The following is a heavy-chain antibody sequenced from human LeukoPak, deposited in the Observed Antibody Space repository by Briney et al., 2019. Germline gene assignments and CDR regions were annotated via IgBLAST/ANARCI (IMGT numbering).Heavy chain of an antibody. J-gene: IGHJ4*02. Sequence: GSSVKLSCKASGDTFSSYAINWVRQAPGQGPEWMGRITPFLGIANYPQKFQGRVTITADESTTTAYMELSSLRSEDTAVYYCAREACREMGVMWPRLGGQDCRYDHWGQGTLVTVSS. CDR2: ITPFLGIA. CDR1: GDTFSSYA. D-gene: IGHD3-16*01. CDR3: AREACREMGVMWPRLGGQDCRYDH. V-gene: IGHV1-69*04.